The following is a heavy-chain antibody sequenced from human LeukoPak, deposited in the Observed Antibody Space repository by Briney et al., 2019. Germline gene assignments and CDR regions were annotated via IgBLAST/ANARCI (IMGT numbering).Heavy chain of an antibody. CDR2: IYYSGST. CDR3: ARDPATTVTTPGAY. D-gene: IGHD4-17*01. CDR1: GGSISSGDYY. Sequence: SETLSLTRTVSGGSISSGDYYWSWIRQPPGKGLEWIGYIYYSGSTYYNPSLKSRVTISVDTSKNQFSLKLSSVTAADTAVYYCARDPATTVTTPGAYWGQGTLVTVSS. J-gene: IGHJ4*02. V-gene: IGHV4-30-4*01.